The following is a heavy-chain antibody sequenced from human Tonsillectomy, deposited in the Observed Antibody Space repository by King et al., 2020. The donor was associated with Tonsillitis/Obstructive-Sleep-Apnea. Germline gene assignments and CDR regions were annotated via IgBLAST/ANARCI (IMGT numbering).Heavy chain of an antibody. CDR1: GFTFSSYA. D-gene: IGHD2-2*01. CDR3: ASRRARSPLSCSKTSGDCPFVY. V-gene: IGHV3-23*04. Sequence: VQLVESGGGLLQPGGSLRLSCAASGFTFSSYAMNWVRQAPGKGLEWVSTISGSGGDTYYADSVKGRFTISRDNSKNTLYLQMNSLRPEDTAVYYCASRRARSPLSCSKTSGDCPFVYRGQGTLVTLSS. J-gene: IGHJ4*02. CDR2: ISGSGGDT.